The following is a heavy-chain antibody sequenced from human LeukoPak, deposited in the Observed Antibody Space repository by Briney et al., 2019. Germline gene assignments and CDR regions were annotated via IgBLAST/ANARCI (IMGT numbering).Heavy chain of an antibody. CDR3: AKDLGPVDTAMSGMDV. D-gene: IGHD5-18*01. V-gene: IGHV3-23*01. Sequence: PGGSLRLSCAASGFTFSSYAMSWVRQAPGKGLEWVSAISGSGGSTYYADSVKGRFTISRDNSKNTLYLQMNSLRAEDTAVYYCAKDLGPVDTAMSGMDVWGQGTTVTVSS. J-gene: IGHJ6*02. CDR2: ISGSGGST. CDR1: GFTFSSYA.